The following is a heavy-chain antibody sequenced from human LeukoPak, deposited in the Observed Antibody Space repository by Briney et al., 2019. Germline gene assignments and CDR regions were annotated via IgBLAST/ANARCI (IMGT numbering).Heavy chain of an antibody. CDR2: IYSGGST. CDR1: GFTVSSNY. V-gene: IGHV3-53*01. CDR3: ARAPGWRVWNV. D-gene: IGHD6-6*01. Sequence: GGSLRLSCAASGFTVSSNYMSWVRQAPGKGLEWVSVIYSGGSTYYADSVKGRFTISRDNSKNTLYLQMNSLRAEDTAVYYCARAPGWRVWNVRGKGTTVTVSS. J-gene: IGHJ6*04.